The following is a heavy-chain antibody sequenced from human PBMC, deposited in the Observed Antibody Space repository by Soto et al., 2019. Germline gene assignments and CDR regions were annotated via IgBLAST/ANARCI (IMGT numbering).Heavy chain of an antibody. Sequence: QVQLVESGGGVVQPGRSLRLSCAASGFTFSSYAMHWVRQAPGKGLEWVAVISYDGSNKYYADSVKGRFTISRDNSKNTLYLQMNSLRAEDTAVYYCARSEIDYGDYGRFDPWGQGTQVTVSS. CDR1: GFTFSSYA. D-gene: IGHD4-17*01. CDR3: ARSEIDYGDYGRFDP. V-gene: IGHV3-30-3*01. CDR2: ISYDGSNK. J-gene: IGHJ5*02.